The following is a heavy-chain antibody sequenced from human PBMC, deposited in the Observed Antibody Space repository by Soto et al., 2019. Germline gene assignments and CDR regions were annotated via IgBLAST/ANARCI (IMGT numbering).Heavy chain of an antibody. V-gene: IGHV4-39*01. J-gene: IGHJ3*02. CDR1: GGSLSRSSYF. Sequence: SETLSLTRTVSGGSLSRSSYFWGWIRQPPGKGLEWIGSIYYSGSTYYNPSLKSRVTISVDTSKNQFSLKLSSVTAADTAVYYCARLGDAFDIWGQGTTVTVSS. CDR2: IYYSGST. CDR3: ARLGDAFDI.